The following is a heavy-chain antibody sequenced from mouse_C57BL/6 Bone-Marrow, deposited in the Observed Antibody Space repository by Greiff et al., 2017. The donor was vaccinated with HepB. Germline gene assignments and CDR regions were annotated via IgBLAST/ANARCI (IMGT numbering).Heavy chain of an antibody. CDR2: IHPNSGST. Sequence: VKLQQPGAELVKPGASVKLSCKASGYTFTSYWMHWVKQRPGQGLEWIGMIHPNSGSTNYNEKFKSKATLTVDKSSSTAYMQLSSLTAEDSAVYYCARSHSYYGSSPCYFDVWGTGTTVTVSS. CDR1: GYTFTSYW. V-gene: IGHV1-64*01. CDR3: ARSHSYYGSSPCYFDV. D-gene: IGHD1-1*01. J-gene: IGHJ1*03.